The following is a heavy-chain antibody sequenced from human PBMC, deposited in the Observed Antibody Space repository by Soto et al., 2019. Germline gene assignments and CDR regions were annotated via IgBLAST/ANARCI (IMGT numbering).Heavy chain of an antibody. Sequence: PGESLKISCKGIGYRFSIYWIAWVRQMPGKGLEWMGAIFPDDSETRYSPTFQGQVTISADKSISTAYLQWRSLKASDSAIYYCARFQYSVSPYLDFWGQGTRVTVSS. V-gene: IGHV5-51*01. CDR1: GYRFSIYW. CDR2: IFPDDSET. J-gene: IGHJ4*02. CDR3: ARFQYSVSPYLDF. D-gene: IGHD5-18*01.